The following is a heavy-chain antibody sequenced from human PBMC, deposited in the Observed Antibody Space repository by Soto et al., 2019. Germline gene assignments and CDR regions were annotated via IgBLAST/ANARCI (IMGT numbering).Heavy chain of an antibody. V-gene: IGHV3-11*01. D-gene: IGHD2-2*01. CDR3: ARVGDCSSTSCYYYYYGMDV. J-gene: IGHJ6*02. Sequence: GGSLSLSCAASGFTFSDYYMSWIRQAPGKGLEWVSYISSSGSTIYYADSVKGRFTISRDNAKNSLYLQMNSLRAEDTAVYYCARVGDCSSTSCYYYYYGMDVWGQGTTVTVSS. CDR1: GFTFSDYY. CDR2: ISSSGSTI.